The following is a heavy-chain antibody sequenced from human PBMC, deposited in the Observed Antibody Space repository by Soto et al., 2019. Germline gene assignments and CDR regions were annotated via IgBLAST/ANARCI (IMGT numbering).Heavy chain of an antibody. V-gene: IGHV1-69*12. CDR1: GGTFSDYA. D-gene: IGHD1-20*01. Sequence: QVQLVQSGAEVKKPGSSVKVSCKASGGTFSDYAFSWVRQAPGQGLEWLGGIMPIFGAPDYAQKFQGRVTITADESTRTVYMEMRSLRSEDTAMYYWASWLKEAGIGNYYYGMDVWGQGTTVTVSS. CDR3: ASWLKEAGIGNYYYGMDV. J-gene: IGHJ6*02. CDR2: IMPIFGAP.